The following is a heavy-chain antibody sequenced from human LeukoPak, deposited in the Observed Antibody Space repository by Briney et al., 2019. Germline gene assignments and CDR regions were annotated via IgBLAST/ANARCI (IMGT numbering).Heavy chain of an antibody. CDR1: GGSISSGSYY. D-gene: IGHD3-22*01. Sequence: PSQTLSLTCTVSGGSISSGSYYWSWIRQPAGKGLEWIGRIYTSGSTNYNPSLKSRVTISVDTSKNQFSLKLSSVTAADTAVYYCARALITMIVVYWGQGTLVTVSS. CDR3: ARALITMIVVY. CDR2: IYTSGST. V-gene: IGHV4-61*02. J-gene: IGHJ4*02.